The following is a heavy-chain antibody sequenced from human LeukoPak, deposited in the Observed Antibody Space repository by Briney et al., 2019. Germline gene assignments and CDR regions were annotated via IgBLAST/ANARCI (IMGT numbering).Heavy chain of an antibody. D-gene: IGHD3-3*01. CDR2: IYYSGST. CDR1: GGSISSGGYY. CDR3: ARTSYDLWSGYPHYYYMDV. J-gene: IGHJ6*03. V-gene: IGHV4-31*03. Sequence: SQTLSLTCTVSGGSISSGGYYWSWIRQHPGKGLEWIGYIYYSGSTYYNPSLKSRVTISVDTSKNQFSLKLSSVTAADTAVYYCARTSYDLWSGYPHYYYMDVWGKGTTVTVS.